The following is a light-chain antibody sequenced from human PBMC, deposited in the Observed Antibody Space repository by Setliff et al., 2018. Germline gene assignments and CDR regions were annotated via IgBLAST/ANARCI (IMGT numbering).Light chain of an antibody. V-gene: IGLV2-14*01. J-gene: IGLJ1*01. CDR1: SSDVGGYNY. CDR3: SSYTSSSGHG. CDR2: EVS. Sequence: QSALAQPASVSGSPGQSITISCTGTSSDVGGYNYVSWYQQHPGKAPKLMIYEVSNRPSGVSNRFSGSKSGNTASLTISGLQAEDEADYYCSSYTSSSGHGFGTGTKV.